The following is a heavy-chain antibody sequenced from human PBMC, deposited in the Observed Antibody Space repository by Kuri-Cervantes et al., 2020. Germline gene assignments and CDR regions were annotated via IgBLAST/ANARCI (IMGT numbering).Heavy chain of an antibody. Sequence: ASVKVSCKASGYTFTSYDINWVRQATGQGLEWMGWMNPNSGNTGYAQKFQGRVTITADESTSTAYMELSSLGSEDTAVYYCARDRFGTQWLLQGNYFDYWGQGTLVTVSS. D-gene: IGHD6-19*01. CDR1: GYTFTSYD. J-gene: IGHJ4*02. V-gene: IGHV1-8*01. CDR2: MNPNSGNT. CDR3: ARDRFGTQWLLQGNYFDY.